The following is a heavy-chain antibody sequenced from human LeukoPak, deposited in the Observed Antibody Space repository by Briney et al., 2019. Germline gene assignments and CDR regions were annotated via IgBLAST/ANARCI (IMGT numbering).Heavy chain of an antibody. J-gene: IGHJ5*02. CDR1: GYSISSGYY. Sequence: PSETLSLTCAVSGYSISSGYYRGWIRQPPGKGLEWIGSIYHSGSTYYNPSLKSRVTISVDTSKNQFSLKLSSVTAADTAVYYCARAQVGATDWFDPWGQGTLVTVSS. V-gene: IGHV4-38-2*01. CDR3: ARAQVGATDWFDP. CDR2: IYHSGST. D-gene: IGHD1-26*01.